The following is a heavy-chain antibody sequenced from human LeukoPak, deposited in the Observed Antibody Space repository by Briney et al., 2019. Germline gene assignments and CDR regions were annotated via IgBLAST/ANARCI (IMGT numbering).Heavy chain of an antibody. CDR3: ARVGWGYGHEDWFDP. CDR2: IYYSGST. V-gene: IGHV4-59*01. Sequence: SETLSLTCTVSGGSISSYYWSWIRQPPGKGLEWIGYIYYSGSTNYNPSFKSRVTISVDTSKNQFSLKLSSVTAADTAVYYCARVGWGYGHEDWFDPWGQGTLVTGTS. D-gene: IGHD5-12*01. CDR1: GGSISSYY. J-gene: IGHJ5*02.